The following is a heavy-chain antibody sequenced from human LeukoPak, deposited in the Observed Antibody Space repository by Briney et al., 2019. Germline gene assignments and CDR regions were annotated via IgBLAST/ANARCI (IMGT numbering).Heavy chain of an antibody. CDR1: GYSISSGYY. D-gene: IGHD2-2*02. J-gene: IGHJ5*02. CDR2: IYHSGST. CDR3: ARALSYCSSTSCYNNWFDP. Sequence: SETLSLTCTVSGYSISSGYYWGWIRQPPGKGLEWIGSIYHSGSTYYNPSLKSRVTISVDTSNNQFSLKLSSVTAAGTAVYYCARALSYCSSTSCYNNWFDPWGQGTLVTVSS. V-gene: IGHV4-38-2*02.